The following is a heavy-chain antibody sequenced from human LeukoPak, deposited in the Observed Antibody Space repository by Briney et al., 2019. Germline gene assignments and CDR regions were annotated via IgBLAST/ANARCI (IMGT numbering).Heavy chain of an antibody. V-gene: IGHV3-15*05. D-gene: IGHD1-26*01. CDR3: ARGIVGPTGDY. Sequence: PGGSLRLSCAASGFTFSNAWMSWVRQAPGKGLEWVGRIKSKTDGGTTDYAAPVKGRFTISRDNAKSTLYLQMNSLRAEDTAVYYCARGIVGPTGDYWGQGTLVTVSS. CDR1: GFTFSNAW. J-gene: IGHJ4*02. CDR2: IKSKTDGGTT.